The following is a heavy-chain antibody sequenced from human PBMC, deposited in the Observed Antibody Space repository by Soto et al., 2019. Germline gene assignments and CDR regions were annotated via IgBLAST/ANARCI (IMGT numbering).Heavy chain of an antibody. Sequence: PSETLSLTCAVYGGSFSGYYWSWIRQPPGKGLEWIGEINHSGSTNYNPSLKSRVTISVDTSKNQFSLKLSSVTAADTAVYYCARVASIAVAEWGQGTLVTVSS. D-gene: IGHD6-19*01. V-gene: IGHV4-34*01. J-gene: IGHJ4*02. CDR1: GGSFSGYY. CDR2: INHSGST. CDR3: ARVASIAVAE.